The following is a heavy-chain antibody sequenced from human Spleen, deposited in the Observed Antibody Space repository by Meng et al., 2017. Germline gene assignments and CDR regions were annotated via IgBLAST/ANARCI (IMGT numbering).Heavy chain of an antibody. CDR2: ISYDGSNY. Sequence: GESLKISCTASGFTFSSYTMHWVRQAPGKGLEWVAVISYDGSNYYYADSVQGRFTISRDNSKTTLFLQMNNLRAEDTAVYYCARDNTGGFSSSWFLVYYGLDVWGQGTTVTVSS. J-gene: IGHJ6*02. CDR3: ARDNTGGFSSSWFLVYYGLDV. CDR1: GFTFSSYT. V-gene: IGHV3-30-3*01. D-gene: IGHD6-13*01.